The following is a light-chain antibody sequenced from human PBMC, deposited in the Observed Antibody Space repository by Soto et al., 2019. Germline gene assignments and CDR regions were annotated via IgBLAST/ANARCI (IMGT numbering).Light chain of an antibody. V-gene: IGKV3-20*01. CDR2: GAS. CDR3: QQYGSLSWT. CDR1: QSVDSGS. J-gene: IGKJ1*01. Sequence: EIVLTQSPGTLSLSPGERAALSCRASQSVDSGSLAWYQQKPGQAPRLLIYGASSRATGIPDRFSGSGSGTDFTLTISRLEPEDFAVYYCQQYGSLSWTFGQGTKVDI.